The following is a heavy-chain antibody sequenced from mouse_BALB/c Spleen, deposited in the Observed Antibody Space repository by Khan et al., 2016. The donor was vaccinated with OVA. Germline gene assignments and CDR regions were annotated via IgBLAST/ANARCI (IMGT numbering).Heavy chain of an antibody. V-gene: IGHV5-6*01. CDR3: AGRCNS. CDR1: GFTFSSYG. Sequence: EVELVESGGDLVKPGGSLKLSCAASGFTFSSYGMSWVRQTPDKRLEWVATTTSGGSYTYYPDSVKGRFTISRDNAKNTLYLQMTSLKSEDTAMYYCAGRCNSWGQGTLVTVSA. CDR2: TTSGGSYT. J-gene: IGHJ3*01.